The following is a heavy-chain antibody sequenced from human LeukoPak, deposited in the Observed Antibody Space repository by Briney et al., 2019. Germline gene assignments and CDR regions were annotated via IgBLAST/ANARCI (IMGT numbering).Heavy chain of an antibody. CDR2: IYSGGST. D-gene: IGHD4-23*01. V-gene: IGHV3-53*01. CDR1: GFTVSDNY. Sequence: GGSQRLSCAASGFTVSDNYMSWVRQAPGKGLEWVSVIYSGGSTYYADSVKGRFSISRDNSKNTLYLQMNSLRAEDTAVYYCARAAGGGGNRFDYWGQGTLVTVSS. J-gene: IGHJ4*02. CDR3: ARAAGGGGNRFDY.